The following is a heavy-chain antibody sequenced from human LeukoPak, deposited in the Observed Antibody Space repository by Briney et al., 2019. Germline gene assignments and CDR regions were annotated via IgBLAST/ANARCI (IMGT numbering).Heavy chain of an antibody. CDR1: GFTFSSYS. D-gene: IGHD5-12*01. Sequence: GGSLRLSCAASGFTFSSYSMNWVRQAPGKGLEWVSYISSSSSTIYYADSVKGRFTISRDNAKNSLYLQMNSLRAEDTAVYYCARDSSHDIVATWSDYWGQGTLVTVSS. J-gene: IGHJ4*02. V-gene: IGHV3-48*01. CDR2: ISSSSSTI. CDR3: ARDSSHDIVATWSDY.